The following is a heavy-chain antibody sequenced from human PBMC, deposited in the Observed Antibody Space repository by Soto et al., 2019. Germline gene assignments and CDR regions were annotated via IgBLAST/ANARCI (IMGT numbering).Heavy chain of an antibody. CDR2: ISPYNGNT. J-gene: IGHJ4*02. D-gene: IGHD3-3*01. Sequence: QVQLVQSGAEVKRPGASVKVSCKASGYTFRNYGITWVRQAPGQGLEWMAWISPYNGNTNYAQDLQGRATMTTDTSTSTAYMELRSLKSEDTAMYYCARDLVSGSDFWRAYNGGYVDYWGQGTLVTVSS. CDR3: ARDLVSGSDFWRAYNGGYVDY. V-gene: IGHV1-18*01. CDR1: GYTFRNYG.